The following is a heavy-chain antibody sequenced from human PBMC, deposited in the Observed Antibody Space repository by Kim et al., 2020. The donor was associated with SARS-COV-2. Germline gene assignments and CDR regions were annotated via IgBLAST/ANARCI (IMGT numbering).Heavy chain of an antibody. V-gene: IGHV5-10-1*01. Sequence: GESLKISCKGSGYSFTSYWISWVRQMPGKGLEWMGRIDPSDSYTNYSPSFQGHVTISADKSISTAYLQWSSLKASDTAMYYCASTGYSSSWNDLVRLFSFDYWGQGTLVTVSS. CDR2: IDPSDSYT. J-gene: IGHJ4*02. D-gene: IGHD6-13*01. CDR3: ASTGYSSSWNDLVRLFSFDY. CDR1: GYSFTSYW.